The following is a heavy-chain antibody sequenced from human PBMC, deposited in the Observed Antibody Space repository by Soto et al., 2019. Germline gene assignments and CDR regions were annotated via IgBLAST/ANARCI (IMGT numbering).Heavy chain of an antibody. CDR2: ISVGGGST. D-gene: IGHD4-4*01. J-gene: IGHJ2*01. CDR1: GFTFGSYA. Sequence: GSLRLSCAASGFTFGSYAVNWVRQAPGKGLEWVSGISVGGGSTYYVDSVKGRFTISRDNSRNTLFLQMNNLRVEDTALYYCAKGGPDYSAREGGVDWYFALWRRGTLVTVSS. V-gene: IGHV3-23*01. CDR3: AKGGPDYSAREGGVDWYFAL.